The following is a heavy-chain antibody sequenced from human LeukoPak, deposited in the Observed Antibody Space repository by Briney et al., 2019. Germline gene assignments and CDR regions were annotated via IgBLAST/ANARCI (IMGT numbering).Heavy chain of an antibody. CDR3: ARGPPWYFDL. CDR2: ITSSSSYT. CDR1: GITFSNYN. D-gene: IGHD6-25*01. J-gene: IGHJ2*01. Sequence: GGSLRPSCAAPGITFSNYNMNWVRQAPGKGLEWISAITSSSSYTFYADSVKGRFTISRDNAQNSLYLQMNSLRVEDTAIYYCARGPPWYFDLWGRGTLVTVSS. V-gene: IGHV3-21*01.